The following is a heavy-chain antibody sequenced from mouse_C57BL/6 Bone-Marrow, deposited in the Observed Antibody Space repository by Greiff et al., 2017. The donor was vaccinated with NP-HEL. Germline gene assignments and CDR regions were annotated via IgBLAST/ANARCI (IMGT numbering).Heavy chain of an antibody. CDR2: INPNNGGT. CDR3: ARRYCGSYPNFDY. CDR1: GYTFTDYY. D-gene: IGHD1-1*01. Sequence: VQLQQSGPELVKPGASVKISCKASGYTFTDYYMNWVKQSHGKSLEWIGDINPNNGGTSYNQKFKGKATLTVDKSSSTAYMQLRSLTSEDSAVYYCARRYCGSYPNFDYWGQGTTLTVSS. V-gene: IGHV1-26*01. J-gene: IGHJ2*01.